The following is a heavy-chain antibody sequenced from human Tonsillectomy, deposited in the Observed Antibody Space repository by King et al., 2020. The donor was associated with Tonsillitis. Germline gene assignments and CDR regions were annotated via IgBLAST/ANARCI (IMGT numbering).Heavy chain of an antibody. CDR3: ARRNTTIVDDAFDI. CDR1: GGSISSGSYY. J-gene: IGHJ3*02. Sequence: VQLQESGPGLVKPSQTLSLTCTVSGGSISSGSYYWRWIRQPAGKGLEWIGRIHTSGTTNYNTSLKSRLTILVDTSKNQFSLKLSSVTAADTAVYYCARRNTTIVDDAFDIWGQGTMVTVSS. CDR2: IHTSGTT. V-gene: IGHV4-61*02. D-gene: IGHD5-18*01.